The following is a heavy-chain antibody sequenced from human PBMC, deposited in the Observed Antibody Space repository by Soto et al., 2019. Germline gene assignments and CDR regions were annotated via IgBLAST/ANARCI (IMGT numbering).Heavy chain of an antibody. Sequence: QVQLQESGPGLVKPSETLSLTCTVSGGSTSSYYWSWIRQPPGKGLEWIGYIYYSGSTNYNPSLKSRVIISVDTSKNQFSLKLSSVTAADTAVYYCVRYYDTSGYYDYWGQGTLVTVSS. J-gene: IGHJ4*02. V-gene: IGHV4-59*01. CDR2: IYYSGST. CDR1: GGSTSSYY. CDR3: VRYYDTSGYYDY. D-gene: IGHD3-22*01.